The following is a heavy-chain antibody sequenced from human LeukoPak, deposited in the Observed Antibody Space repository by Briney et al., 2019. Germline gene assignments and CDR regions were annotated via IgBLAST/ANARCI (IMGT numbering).Heavy chain of an antibody. J-gene: IGHJ4*02. CDR1: GFTFINYG. Sequence: GGSLRLSCAASGFTFINYGMHWVRQAPGKGLEWVSGISSDGINTYYADSVKGRFTISRDNAKNTLYMQMNSLKTDDAAVYYFADYGDFQDLDYWGRGAPVAVSS. V-gene: IGHV3-30*03. D-gene: IGHD4-17*01. CDR3: ADYGDFQDLDY. CDR2: ISSDGINT.